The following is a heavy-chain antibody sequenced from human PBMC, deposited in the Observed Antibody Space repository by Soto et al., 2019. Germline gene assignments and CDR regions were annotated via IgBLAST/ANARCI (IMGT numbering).Heavy chain of an antibody. CDR1: GGSISSYY. J-gene: IGHJ6*02. V-gene: IGHV4-59*01. CDR2: IYYSGST. CDR3: ARVGDFWSGYYPAPSYYYGMDV. D-gene: IGHD3-3*01. Sequence: PSETLSLTCTVSGGSISSYYWSWIRQPPGKGLEWIGYIYYSGSTNYNPSLKSRVTISVDTSKNQFSLKLSSVTAADTAVYYCARVGDFWSGYYPAPSYYYGMDVWGQGTTVTVSS.